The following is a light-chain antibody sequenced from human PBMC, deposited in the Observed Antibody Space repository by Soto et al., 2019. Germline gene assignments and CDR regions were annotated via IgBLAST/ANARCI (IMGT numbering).Light chain of an antibody. J-gene: IGKJ2*01. CDR2: DAY. CDR1: QDITNF. Sequence: DIQMTQSPSSLSASVGDRVTITCQASQDITNFLNWYQHKPGRAPKLLIFDAYNLETGVPSRFSGSGSGTLFTFTISTLQAEDIATYYCQQYDNHPHTFGQGTRLEI. V-gene: IGKV1-33*01. CDR3: QQYDNHPHT.